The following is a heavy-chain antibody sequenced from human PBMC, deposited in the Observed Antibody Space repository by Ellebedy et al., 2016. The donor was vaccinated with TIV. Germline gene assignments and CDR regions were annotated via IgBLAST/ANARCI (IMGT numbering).Heavy chain of an antibody. CDR2: IWHDGNNE. J-gene: IGHJ4*02. CDR1: GFTFSNYG. Sequence: GESLKISCVASGFTFSNYGMHWVRQAPGKGLEWVAVIWHDGNNENYADSLKGRFIISRDNSKNKLYLQMNSLRAEDTAVYFCARDESRWLHFFNYWGQGALVTVSS. D-gene: IGHD5-24*01. V-gene: IGHV3-33*01. CDR3: ARDESRWLHFFNY.